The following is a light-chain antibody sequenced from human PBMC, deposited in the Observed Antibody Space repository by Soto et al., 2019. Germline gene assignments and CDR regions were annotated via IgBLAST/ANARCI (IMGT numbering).Light chain of an antibody. CDR1: SSDVGGYNY. V-gene: IGLV2-14*01. CDR2: DVS. CDR3: SSTLLYV. J-gene: IGLJ1*01. Sequence: QSALTQPASVSGSPGQSITISCTGTSSDVGGYNYVSWYQQHPGKAPKLMIYDVSTRPSGVSNRFSGSKSGNTASLTISGLQAEDEADYTSSSTLLYVFGTGTKLTVL.